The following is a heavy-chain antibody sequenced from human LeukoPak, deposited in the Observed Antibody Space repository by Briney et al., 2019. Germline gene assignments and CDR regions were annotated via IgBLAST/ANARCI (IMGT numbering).Heavy chain of an antibody. V-gene: IGHV3-9*01. Sequence: GRSLRLSCAASGFTFDDYAMHWVRQAPGKGLEWVSGISWNSGSIGYADSVKGRFTISRDNAKNSLYLQMNSLRAEDTALYYCAKDMSIGGYSYGYEPFDYWGQGTLVTVSS. CDR3: AKDMSIGGYSYGYEPFDY. J-gene: IGHJ4*02. D-gene: IGHD5-18*01. CDR1: GFTFDDYA. CDR2: ISWNSGSI.